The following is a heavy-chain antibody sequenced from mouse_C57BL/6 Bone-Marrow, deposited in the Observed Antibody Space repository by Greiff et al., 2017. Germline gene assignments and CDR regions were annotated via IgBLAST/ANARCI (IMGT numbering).Heavy chain of an antibody. V-gene: IGHV1-22*01. J-gene: IGHJ1*03. CDR3: ARRLRSYRYFDV. Sequence: VQLKQSGPELVKPGASVKMSCKASGYTFTDYNMHWVKQSHGKSLEWIGYINPNNGGTSYNQKFKGKATLTVNKSSSTAYMELRSLTSEDSAVYYCARRLRSYRYFDVWGTGTTVTVSS. CDR2: INPNNGGT. D-gene: IGHD1-1*01. CDR1: GYTFTDYN.